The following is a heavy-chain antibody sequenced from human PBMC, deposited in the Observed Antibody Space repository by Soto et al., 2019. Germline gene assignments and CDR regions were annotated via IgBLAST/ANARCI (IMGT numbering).Heavy chain of an antibody. CDR2: INHSGST. J-gene: IGHJ4*02. Sequence: QVQLQQWGAGLLKPSETLSLTCAVYGGSFSGYFWSWIRQPPGKGLEWIGEINHSGSTNNNPSLKSRVTISVDTPKNQFSLKLSSVTAADTSVYYCARGWGRIFDYWGQGTLVTVSS. CDR1: GGSFSGYF. D-gene: IGHD7-27*01. V-gene: IGHV4-34*01. CDR3: ARGWGRIFDY.